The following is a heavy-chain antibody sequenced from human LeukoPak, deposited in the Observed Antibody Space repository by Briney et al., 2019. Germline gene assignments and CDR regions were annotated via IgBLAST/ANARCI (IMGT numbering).Heavy chain of an antibody. V-gene: IGHV3-7*03. CDR2: IKQDGSEK. Sequence: PGGSLRLSCAASGFTFSSYWMSWVRQAPGKGLEWVANIKQDGSEKYYVDSVKGRFTISRDNAKNSLYLQMNSLRAEDTAVYYCARGGTTGTNPLTYYYYYGMDVWGQGTTVTVSS. J-gene: IGHJ6*02. CDR1: GFTFSSYW. CDR3: ARGGTTGTNPLTYYYYYGMDV. D-gene: IGHD1-1*01.